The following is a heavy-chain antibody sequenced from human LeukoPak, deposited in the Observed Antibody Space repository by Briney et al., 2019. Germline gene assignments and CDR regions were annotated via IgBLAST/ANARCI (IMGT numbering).Heavy chain of an antibody. V-gene: IGHV4-4*07. CDR2: IYTSGNS. CDR3: ARGPTTVFACDI. J-gene: IGHJ3*02. D-gene: IGHD4-17*01. CDR1: GGSINSYY. Sequence: SETLSLTCTVSGGSINSYYWSWIRQPAGKGLEWIGRIYTSGNSNNNPSLKSRVTMSVDTSTNQFSLKLRSVTAADTAVYYCARGPTTVFACDIWGQGTMVTVFS.